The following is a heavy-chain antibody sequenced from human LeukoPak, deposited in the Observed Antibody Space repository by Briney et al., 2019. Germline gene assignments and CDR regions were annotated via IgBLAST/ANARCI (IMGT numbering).Heavy chain of an antibody. CDR3: AKDSGPYTSGYYGH. J-gene: IGHJ4*02. V-gene: IGHV3-23*01. CDR1: GFTFSSYA. Sequence: GGSLRLSCAASGFTFSSYAMSWVRQAPGKRLEWVSAISGGGGTTYYADSVKGRFTITRDNSKNTLFLQINSLRAEDTAVYYCAKDSGPYTSGYYGHWGQGTLVTVSS. D-gene: IGHD3-22*01. CDR2: ISGGGGTT.